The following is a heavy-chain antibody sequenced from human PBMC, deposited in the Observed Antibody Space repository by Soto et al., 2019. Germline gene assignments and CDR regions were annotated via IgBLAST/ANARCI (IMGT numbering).Heavy chain of an antibody. J-gene: IGHJ1*01. CDR2: IYYSGST. V-gene: IGHV4-31*03. CDR3: AREDHDSSGYYFQH. Sequence: QVQLQESGPGLVKPSQTLSLTCTVSGGSISSGGYYWSWIRQHPGKGLEWIGYIYYSGSTYYNPSLKSRVTISVDTSKNQFALKLSSVTAADTAVYYCAREDHDSSGYYFQHWGQGTLVTVSS. D-gene: IGHD3-22*01. CDR1: GGSISSGGYY.